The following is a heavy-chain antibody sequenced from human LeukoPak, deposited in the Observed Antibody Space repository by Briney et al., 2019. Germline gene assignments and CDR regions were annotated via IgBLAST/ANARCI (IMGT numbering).Heavy chain of an antibody. CDR3: AREAIFGLVTQYWYFDL. D-gene: IGHD3/OR15-3a*01. CDR1: GGSISSNY. V-gene: IGHV4-4*07. Sequence: PSETLSLTCTVSGGSISSNYWNWIRQPAGKGLEWMGHIYTSGNTNYNPSLKSRVTMSLDTSKNQFSLKLSSVTAADTAVYYCAREAIFGLVTQYWYFDLWGRGTLVTVSS. J-gene: IGHJ2*01. CDR2: IYTSGNT.